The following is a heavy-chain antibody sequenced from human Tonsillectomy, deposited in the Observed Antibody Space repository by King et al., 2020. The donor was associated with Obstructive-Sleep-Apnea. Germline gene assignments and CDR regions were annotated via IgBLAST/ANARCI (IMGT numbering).Heavy chain of an antibody. CDR1: GGSISSYY. D-gene: IGHD5-18*01. Sequence: VQLQESGPGLVKPSETLSLTCSVSGGSISSYYWSWIRQFPGKGLEWIGYIYYSGSTKYNPSLKSRVTISVDTSKNQFSLKLSSVTAADTAVYYCARRVGYSYYDYWGQGTLVTVSS. CDR2: IYYSGST. V-gene: IGHV4-59*08. CDR3: ARRVGYSYYDY. J-gene: IGHJ4*02.